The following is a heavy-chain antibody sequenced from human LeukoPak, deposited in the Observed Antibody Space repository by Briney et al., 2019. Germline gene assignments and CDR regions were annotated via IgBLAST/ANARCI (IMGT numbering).Heavy chain of an antibody. CDR3: AREIAAAGTAYYFDY. CDR1: GYTFTGYY. D-gene: IGHD6-13*01. Sequence: ASVTVSCKASGYTFTGYYMHWVRQAPGQGLEWMGWINPNSGGTNYAQKFQGRVTMTRDTSISTAYMELSRLRSDDTAVYYCAREIAAAGTAYYFDYWGQGTLVTVSS. V-gene: IGHV1-2*02. CDR2: INPNSGGT. J-gene: IGHJ4*02.